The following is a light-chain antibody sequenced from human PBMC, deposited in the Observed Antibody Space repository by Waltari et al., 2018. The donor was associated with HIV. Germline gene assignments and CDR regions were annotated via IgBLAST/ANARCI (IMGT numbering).Light chain of an antibody. CDR3: QSADSSGPYVL. J-gene: IGLJ2*01. CDR1: SSNIGAGYD. Sequence: QSVLTQPPSVSGAPGQRVTISCTGSSSNIGAGYDVHWYQQLPGTAPKLLIYGNSNRPSEVPDRFSGSKSGTSASLAITGLQAEDEADYYCQSADSSGPYVLFGGGTKLTVL. CDR2: GNS. V-gene: IGLV1-40*01.